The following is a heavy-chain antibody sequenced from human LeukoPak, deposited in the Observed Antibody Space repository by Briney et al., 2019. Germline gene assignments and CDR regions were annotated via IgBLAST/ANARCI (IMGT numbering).Heavy chain of an antibody. J-gene: IGHJ5*02. CDR2: LYPGDSDT. D-gene: IGHD3-10*01. CDR1: GYSFSNHW. V-gene: IGHV5-51*01. Sequence: RGESLKISCKSSGYSFSNHWIGWVRQMPGKGLEWMGILYPGDSDTRYSPSFQGQVTISADKSISTAYLQWSSLKASDTAMYYCARRGMARWGWFDPWGQGTLVTVSS. CDR3: ARRGMARWGWFDP.